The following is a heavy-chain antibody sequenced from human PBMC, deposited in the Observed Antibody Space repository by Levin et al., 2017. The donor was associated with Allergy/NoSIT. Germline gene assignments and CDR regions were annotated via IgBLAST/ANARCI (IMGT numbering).Heavy chain of an antibody. D-gene: IGHD4-17*01. Sequence: ETLSLTCAASGFAVSSNYMSWVRQAPGKGLEWVSVSYSGGSTYYADSVKGRFTISRDSSQNTLYLQMNSLRAEDTAVYHCTRDEGRTTAIGDYWGQGTLVTVSS. V-gene: IGHV3-66*01. J-gene: IGHJ4*02. CDR2: SYSGGST. CDR3: TRDEGRTTAIGDY. CDR1: GFAVSSNY.